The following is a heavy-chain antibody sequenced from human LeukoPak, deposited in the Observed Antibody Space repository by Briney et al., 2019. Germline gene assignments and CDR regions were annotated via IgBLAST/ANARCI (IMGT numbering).Heavy chain of an antibody. CDR1: GFTVNNYY. V-gene: IGHV3-66*01. J-gene: IGHJ4*02. CDR3: AKMGITMIFFDY. Sequence: GGSLRLSCAASGFTVNNYYMAWVRQAPGKGLEWVSVIYSGASTKYADSVKGRFTISRDNSKNTLYLQMNSLRAEDTAVYYCAKMGITMIFFDYWGQGTLVTVSS. CDR2: IYSGAST. D-gene: IGHD3-22*01.